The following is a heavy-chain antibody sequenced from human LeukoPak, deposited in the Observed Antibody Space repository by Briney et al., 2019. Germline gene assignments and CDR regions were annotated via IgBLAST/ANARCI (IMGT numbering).Heavy chain of an antibody. V-gene: IGHV3-30-3*01. J-gene: IGHJ4*02. Sequence: GGSLRLSCAASGFTFSSYAMHWVRQAPGKGLEWVAVISYDGTNKYYADSVKGRFTISRDNAKNSLYPQMNSLRAEDTAVYYCATPPYYSPFDYWGQGTLVTVSS. CDR1: GFTFSSYA. CDR2: ISYDGTNK. CDR3: ATPPYYSPFDY. D-gene: IGHD4-11*01.